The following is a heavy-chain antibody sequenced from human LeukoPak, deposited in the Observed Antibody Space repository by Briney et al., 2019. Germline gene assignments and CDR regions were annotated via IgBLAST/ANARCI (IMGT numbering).Heavy chain of an antibody. CDR3: ARDRKTGTTRIPYYYGMDV. D-gene: IGHD1-1*01. Sequence: PSETLSLTCIVSGGSISTYYWNWIRQPPGKGLEWIGYIYYSGSTNYNPSLKSRVTISVDTSKNQFSLKLSSVTAADTAVYYCARDRKTGTTRIPYYYGMDVWGQGTTVTVSS. CDR2: IYYSGST. V-gene: IGHV4-59*01. CDR1: GGSISTYY. J-gene: IGHJ6*02.